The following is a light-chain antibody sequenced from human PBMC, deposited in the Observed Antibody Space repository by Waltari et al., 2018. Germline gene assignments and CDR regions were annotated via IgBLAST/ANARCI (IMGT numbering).Light chain of an antibody. J-gene: IGKJ4*01. CDR1: QSVSSNY. V-gene: IGKV3-20*01. CDR3: QQYGSSPLT. Sequence: CRASQSVSSNYLGWYQQKPGQPPRLLIYGASSRATGIPDRFSGSGSGTDFTLTISRLKPEDFAVYYCQQYGSSPLTFGGGTKVEIK. CDR2: GAS.